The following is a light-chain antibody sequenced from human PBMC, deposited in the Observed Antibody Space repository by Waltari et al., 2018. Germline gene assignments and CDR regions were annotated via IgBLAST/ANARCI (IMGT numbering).Light chain of an antibody. CDR2: KAS. Sequence: DIQMTQSPSTLSASVGDTVTITCRASQTISSSLAWYQQKPGTVPKLLIYKASSLQGGVPSRFSGSGSGTEFTLTISSLQPDDFATYYCQQYNTYSRTVGQGTKVEIK. J-gene: IGKJ1*01. CDR1: QTISSS. V-gene: IGKV1-5*03. CDR3: QQYNTYSRT.